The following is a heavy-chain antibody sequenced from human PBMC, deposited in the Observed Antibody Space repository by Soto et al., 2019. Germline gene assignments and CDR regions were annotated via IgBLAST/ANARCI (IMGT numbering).Heavy chain of an antibody. J-gene: IGHJ3*02. D-gene: IGHD6-19*01. CDR2: IIPTFGTA. Sequence: QVQLVQSGAEMREPGCSVKVSCKASGGTFSSSAINWLRQAPGQGPEWMGGIIPTFGTANYIEKFRGRVTITADTSTSTAYMEVSSLTSEDTAMYFCARSETAGHRGFDIWGQGTMVTVSS. CDR1: GGTFSSSA. CDR3: ARSETAGHRGFDI. V-gene: IGHV1-69*06.